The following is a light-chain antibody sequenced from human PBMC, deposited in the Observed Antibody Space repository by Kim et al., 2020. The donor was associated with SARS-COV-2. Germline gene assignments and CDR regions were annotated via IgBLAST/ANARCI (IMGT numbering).Light chain of an antibody. J-gene: IGKJ4*01. CDR2: GAS. V-gene: IGKV3-20*01. CDR3: QQYGSSPTT. CDR1: QSVSSSY. Sequence: SPGERATLSCRASQSVSSSYLAWYQQKPGQAPRLLIYGASSRATGIPERFSGSGSGTDFTLTISRLEPEDFAVYYCQQYGSSPTTFGGGTKVDIK.